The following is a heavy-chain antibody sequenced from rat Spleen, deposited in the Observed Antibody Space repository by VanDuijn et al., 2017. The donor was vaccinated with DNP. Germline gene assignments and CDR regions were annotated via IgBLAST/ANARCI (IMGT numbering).Heavy chain of an antibody. V-gene: IGHV2-30*01. D-gene: IGHD1-9*01. Sequence: QVQLRESGPGRVQPSQALSLTCTVSGFSLTNDDVHWVRQPPGKGLEWMGVIWTGGSTEYNSALKSRLSINRDTSKSQVFLKMNSLQTEDTATYYCARAYYGYKAYFDYWGQGVMVTVSS. CDR1: GFSLTNDD. J-gene: IGHJ2*01. CDR3: ARAYYGYKAYFDY. CDR2: IWTGGST.